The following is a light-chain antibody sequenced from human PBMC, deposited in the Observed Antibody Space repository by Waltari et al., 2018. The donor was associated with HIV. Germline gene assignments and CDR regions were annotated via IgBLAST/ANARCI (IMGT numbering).Light chain of an antibody. CDR2: LGS. CDR1: QSLLYSNGYKY. Sequence: DIVMTQSPLSLPVTPGESASISCRSSQSLLYSNGYKYLEWYLQKPGQSPQLLIYLGSNRASGVPDRFSGSESGTDFTLNISRVEAEDVGVYYCMQALQTPYTFGPGTKVEIK. V-gene: IGKV2-28*01. J-gene: IGKJ2*01. CDR3: MQALQTPYT.